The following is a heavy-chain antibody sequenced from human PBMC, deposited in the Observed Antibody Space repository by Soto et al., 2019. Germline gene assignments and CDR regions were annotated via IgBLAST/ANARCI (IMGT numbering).Heavy chain of an antibody. J-gene: IGHJ6*02. Sequence: ASVKVSCKASGYTFTSYAMHWVRQAPGQRLEWMGWINAGNGNTKYSQKFQGRVTITRDTSASTAYMELSSLRSEDTAVYYCAIYDFWSGYSSTRVYGMDVWGQGTTVTVSS. V-gene: IGHV1-3*01. D-gene: IGHD3-3*01. CDR3: AIYDFWSGYSSTRVYGMDV. CDR2: INAGNGNT. CDR1: GYTFTSYA.